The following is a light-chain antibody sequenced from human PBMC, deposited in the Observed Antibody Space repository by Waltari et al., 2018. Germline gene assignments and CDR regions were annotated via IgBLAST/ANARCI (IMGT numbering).Light chain of an antibody. CDR3: QQYGSSPWT. Sequence: EIVLTQSPGTLSLSPGERATLSCRASQRVSSSYLAWYQQKPGQAPRLLIYGASSRATGIPDRFSGSGSGTDFTLTISRPEPEDFAVYYCQQYGSSPWTFGQGTKVEIK. CDR2: GAS. J-gene: IGKJ1*01. V-gene: IGKV3-20*01. CDR1: QRVSSSY.